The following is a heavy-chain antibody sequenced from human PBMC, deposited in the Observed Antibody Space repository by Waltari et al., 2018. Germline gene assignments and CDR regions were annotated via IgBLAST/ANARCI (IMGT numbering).Heavy chain of an antibody. D-gene: IGHD3-22*01. CDR1: GYSISGGYY. V-gene: IGHV4-38-2*02. CDR2: IFHSGST. CDR3: AIDRGYYLFDP. J-gene: IGHJ5*02. Sequence: QVQLQESGPGLVKPSETLSLTCAVSGYSISGGYYWGWIRQPPGKGLEWIGCIFHSGSTYYNPSLKSRVTISVDTSKNQLSLKLNSVTAADTAVYYCAIDRGYYLFDPWGQGTLVTVSS.